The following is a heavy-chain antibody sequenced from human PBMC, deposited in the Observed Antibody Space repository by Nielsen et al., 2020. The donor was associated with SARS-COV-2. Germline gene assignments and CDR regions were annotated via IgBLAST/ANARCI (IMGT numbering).Heavy chain of an antibody. CDR1: GFTFSSYG. J-gene: IGHJ4*02. D-gene: IGHD2-2*01. CDR3: ARGGYCSSTSCYHDY. Sequence: GESLKISCAASGFTFSSYGMHWVRQAPGKGLEWVAVISYDGSNKYYADSVKGRFTISRDNAKNSLYLQMNSLRAEDTAVYYCARGGYCSSTSCYHDYWGQGTLVTVSS. V-gene: IGHV3-30*03. CDR2: ISYDGSNK.